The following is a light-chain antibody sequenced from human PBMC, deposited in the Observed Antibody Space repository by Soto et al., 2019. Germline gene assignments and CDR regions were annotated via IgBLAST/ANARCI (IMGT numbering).Light chain of an antibody. J-gene: IGKJ3*01. CDR3: QQHDTYPFT. V-gene: IGKV1-17*01. CDR1: QGINNH. Sequence: DIQITQTPSSLSASVGDRVTITCRASQGINNHLGWYQQGPGKAPKRLIYAASNLEGGVPSRFSGSGSGTEFTLTISSLQPEDFATYYCQQHDTYPFTFGPGTKVDVK. CDR2: AAS.